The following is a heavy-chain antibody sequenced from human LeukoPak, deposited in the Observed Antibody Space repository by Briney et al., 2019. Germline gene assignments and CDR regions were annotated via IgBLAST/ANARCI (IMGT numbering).Heavy chain of an antibody. CDR1: GGSISSYY. CDR2: IYYSGST. J-gene: IGHJ5*02. CDR3: AGVPAVFPNWFAP. V-gene: IGHV4-59*01. Sequence: SETLSLTCTVSGGSISSYYWSWIWQPPGKGLEWIGYIYYSGSTNYNPSLKSRVTISVDTSKNQFSLKLSSVTAADTAVHYCAGVPAVFPNWFAPWGQGTLGTVSP.